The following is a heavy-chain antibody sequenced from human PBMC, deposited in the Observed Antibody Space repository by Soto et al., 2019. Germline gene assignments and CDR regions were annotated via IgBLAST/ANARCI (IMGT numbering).Heavy chain of an antibody. D-gene: IGHD2-21*02. CDR3: ATCRPHGGDCYSEAYFDY. CDR2: INPSGATP. J-gene: IGHJ4*02. Sequence: ASVKVTCKASGYTFTRYYFHWVRQAPGQVLEWMGTINPSGATPIYAQKFQGRVTMTRDTSTSTVYMELSSLRSEDTAVYYCATCRPHGGDCYSEAYFDYWGQGTLVTVSS. V-gene: IGHV1-46*01. CDR1: GYTFTRYY.